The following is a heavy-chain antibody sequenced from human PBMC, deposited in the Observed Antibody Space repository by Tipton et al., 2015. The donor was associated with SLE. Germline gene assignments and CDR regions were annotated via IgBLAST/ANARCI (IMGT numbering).Heavy chain of an antibody. CDR3: ARDRVRYCSGGSCPGDY. D-gene: IGHD2-15*01. J-gene: IGHJ4*02. CDR1: GYTFTSYG. V-gene: IGHV1-18*01. Sequence: LVQSGAEVKKPGASVKVSCKASGYTFTSYGISWVRQAPGQGLEWMGWISAYNGNTNYAQKLQGRVTMTTDTATSTAYMELRSLRSDDTAVYYCARDRVRYCSGGSCPGDYWGQGTLVTVSS. CDR2: ISAYNGNT.